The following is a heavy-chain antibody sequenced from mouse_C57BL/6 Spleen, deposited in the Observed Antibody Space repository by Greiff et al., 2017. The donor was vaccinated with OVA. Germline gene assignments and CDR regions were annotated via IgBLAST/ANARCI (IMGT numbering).Heavy chain of an antibody. CDR1: GYTFPSYW. J-gene: IGHJ4*01. Sequence: QVQLKQPGAELVKPGASVKMSCKASGYTFPSYWITWVKQRPGQGLEWIGDIYPGSGSTNYNEKFKSKATLTVDTSSSTAYMQLSSLTSEDSAVYYCARSDYDYDYYAMDYWGQGTSVTVSS. CDR2: IYPGSGST. V-gene: IGHV1-55*01. D-gene: IGHD2-4*01. CDR3: ARSDYDYDYYAMDY.